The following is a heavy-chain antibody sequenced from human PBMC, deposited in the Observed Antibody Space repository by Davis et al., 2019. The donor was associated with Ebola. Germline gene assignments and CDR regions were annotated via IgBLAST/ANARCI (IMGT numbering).Heavy chain of an antibody. CDR1: GGSISSSNW. D-gene: IGHD3-22*01. CDR2: IYHSGST. V-gene: IGHV4-4*02. J-gene: IGHJ4*02. CDR3: ARETGYYYDSSGYYASYYFDY. Sequence: MPSETLSLTCAVSGGSISSSNWWSWVRQPPGKGLEWIGEIYHSGSTNYNPSLKSRVTISVDTSKNQFSLKLSSVTAADTAVYYCARETGYYYDSSGYYASYYFDYWGQGTLVTVSS.